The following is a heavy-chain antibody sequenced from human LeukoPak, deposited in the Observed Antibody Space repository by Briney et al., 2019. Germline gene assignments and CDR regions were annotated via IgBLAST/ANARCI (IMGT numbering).Heavy chain of an antibody. Sequence: GGSLCLSCEVSEFTFSNYGLHWVRQAPGKGREWLAVISNDGSSRQYRDSVKGRFTVSRDNSKNTLYLQMNSLRAEDTAVYYCVSGTCGGSCYILDYWGQGTLVTVSS. J-gene: IGHJ4*02. V-gene: IGHV3-30*03. CDR2: ISNDGSSR. CDR1: EFTFSNYG. CDR3: VSGTCGGSCYILDY. D-gene: IGHD2-15*01.